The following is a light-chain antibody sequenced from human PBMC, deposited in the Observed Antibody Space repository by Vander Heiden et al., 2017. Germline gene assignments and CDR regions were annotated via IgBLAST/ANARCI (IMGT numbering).Light chain of an antibody. CDR1: SSNVGDND. Sequence: QSVLTQPPSASGTPGQTLTISCSGSSSNVGDNDVYWYQQLPGTAPKLLIYRNNQRPSGVPDRFSGSKSGTTASLAISGLRSEDEADYYCAAWDDSLSGPVFGGGTKLTVL. CDR3: AAWDDSLSGPV. J-gene: IGLJ2*01. CDR2: RNN. V-gene: IGLV1-47*01.